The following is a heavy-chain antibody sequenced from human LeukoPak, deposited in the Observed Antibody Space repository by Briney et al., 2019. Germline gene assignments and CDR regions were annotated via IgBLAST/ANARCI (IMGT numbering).Heavy chain of an antibody. CDR1: GGSISSVGYY. D-gene: IGHD5-18*01. CDR2: IYHSGST. V-gene: IGHV4-30-2*01. J-gene: IGHJ6*02. Sequence: PSETLSLTCTVSGGSISSVGYYWSWIQQPPGKGLEWIGYIYHSGSTYYNPSLKSRVTISVDRSKNQFSLKLSSVTAADTAVYYCARSRTGMAYYYYGLDVWGQGTTVTVSS. CDR3: ARSRTGMAYYYYGLDV.